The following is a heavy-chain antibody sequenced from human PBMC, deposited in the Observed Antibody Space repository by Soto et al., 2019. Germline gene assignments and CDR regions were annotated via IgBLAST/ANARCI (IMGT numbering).Heavy chain of an antibody. CDR3: VRAYGWDYYYYYGMDV. D-gene: IGHD4-17*01. CDR1: GFTFSDYS. Sequence: QLVESGGGLVKPGGSLRLSCAASGFTFSDYSMNWVRQAPGKGLEWVSSISSSSAYIFYAESLKGRFTISRDNARNSLYLQMNSLRAEDTAVYYCVRAYGWDYYYYYGMDVWGQGTTVTVSS. V-gene: IGHV3-21*01. CDR2: ISSSSAYI. J-gene: IGHJ6*02.